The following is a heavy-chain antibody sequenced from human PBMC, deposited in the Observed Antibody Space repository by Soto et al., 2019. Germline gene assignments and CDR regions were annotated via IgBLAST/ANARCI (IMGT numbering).Heavy chain of an antibody. Sequence: GGSLRLSCAASGFTFSSYAMSWVRQAPGKGLEWVSLISGSGGTTLYADSVKGRFTISRDNSKNTLYLQMNSLRAEDAAVYYCARDPLSCSGGSCYSGSDYWGQGILVTVSS. CDR1: GFTFSSYA. CDR3: ARDPLSCSGGSCYSGSDY. J-gene: IGHJ4*02. V-gene: IGHV3-23*01. D-gene: IGHD2-15*01. CDR2: ISGSGGTT.